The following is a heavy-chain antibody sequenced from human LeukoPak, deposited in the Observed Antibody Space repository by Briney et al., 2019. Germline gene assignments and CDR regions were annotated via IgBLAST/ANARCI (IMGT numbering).Heavy chain of an antibody. D-gene: IGHD3-9*01. CDR2: NNSKSGGT. J-gene: IGHJ6*02. CDR3: ARSDILTGYYYYGMDV. Sequence: ASVKVSRKASGYTFTGYYMHWVRQAPGEGLEWMGWNNSKSGGTNYVQKFQGRVTMTRDTSISTAYMELSRLRSDDTAVYYCARSDILTGYYYYGMDVWGQGTTVTVSS. V-gene: IGHV1-2*02. CDR1: GYTFTGYY.